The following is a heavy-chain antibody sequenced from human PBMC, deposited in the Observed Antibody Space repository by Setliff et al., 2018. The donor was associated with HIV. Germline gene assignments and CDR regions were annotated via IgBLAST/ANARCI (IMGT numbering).Heavy chain of an antibody. V-gene: IGHV4-31*11. CDR2: IYYSGGT. CDR3: ARASYYYDSNGYYRGYFDS. Sequence: SETLSLTCAVYGGSFSGYYWSWIRQHPGKGLEWIGYIYYSGGTYYNPSLKSRVTISVDTSKNQFSLKLSSVTAADTAVYYCARASYYYDSNGYYRGYFDSWGQGTLVTVSS. CDR1: GGSFSGYY. J-gene: IGHJ4*02. D-gene: IGHD3-22*01.